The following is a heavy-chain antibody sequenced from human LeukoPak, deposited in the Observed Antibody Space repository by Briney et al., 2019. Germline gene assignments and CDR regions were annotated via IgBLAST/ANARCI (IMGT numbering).Heavy chain of an antibody. CDR2: IRGSGGST. CDR1: GFTFSEYA. V-gene: IGHV3-23*01. CDR3: AKSPGYSSSWQFGEYYFDY. J-gene: IGHJ4*02. D-gene: IGHD2-2*01. Sequence: GGSLRLSCAASGFTFSEYAMSWVRQAPGKGLEWVSAIRGSGGSTYYTDSVKGRFTISRDNSKNRLHLQMSSLRAEDTAIYYCAKSPGYSSSWQFGEYYFDYWGQGTLVTVSS.